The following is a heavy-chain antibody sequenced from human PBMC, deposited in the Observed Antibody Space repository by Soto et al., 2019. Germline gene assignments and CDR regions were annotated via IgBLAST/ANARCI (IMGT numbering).Heavy chain of an antibody. D-gene: IGHD2-15*01. V-gene: IGHV1-46*01. CDR1: GYTFTSYF. Sequence: QLLQSGAEVKKPGASVKVSCKASGYTFTSYFMHWVRQAPGQGPEWMGIINPSGGSTSYAQKFQGSVTLTSDTSTTTVYMELSSLRSYDTAVYYWARGQFLGYCSGVSCAYRSYFDYWGQGTQVTVSS. CDR2: INPSGGST. CDR3: ARGQFLGYCSGVSCAYRSYFDY. J-gene: IGHJ4*02.